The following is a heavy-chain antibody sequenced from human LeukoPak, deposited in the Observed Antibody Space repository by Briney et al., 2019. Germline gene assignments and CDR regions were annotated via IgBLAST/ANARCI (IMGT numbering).Heavy chain of an antibody. CDR2: ISAYNGNT. V-gene: IGHV1-18*01. CDR3: ASQVYHFWSENYYFYYMDV. J-gene: IGHJ6*03. CDR1: GYTFTSYG. D-gene: IGHD3-3*01. Sequence: ASVKVSCKASGYTFTSYGISWVRQAPGQGLEWMGWISAYNGNTNYAQKLQGRVTMTTDTSTNTAYMELRSLRSEDTAVYYCASQVYHFWSENYYFYYMDVWGKGTTVTVSS.